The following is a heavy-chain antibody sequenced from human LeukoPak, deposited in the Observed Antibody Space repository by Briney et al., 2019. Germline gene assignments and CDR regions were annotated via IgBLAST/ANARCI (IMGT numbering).Heavy chain of an antibody. CDR1: GGTFSSYA. V-gene: IGHV1-69*04. Sequence: ASVKVSCKASGGTFSSYAMSWVRQAPGQGLEWMGSIIPIRGIANYAQKFQGRVTITADKSTSTAYMGLSSPRSEDTAVYYCARDFSSGWYEMAYWGQGTLVTVSS. CDR3: ARDFSSGWYEMAY. D-gene: IGHD6-19*01. J-gene: IGHJ4*02. CDR2: IIPIRGIA.